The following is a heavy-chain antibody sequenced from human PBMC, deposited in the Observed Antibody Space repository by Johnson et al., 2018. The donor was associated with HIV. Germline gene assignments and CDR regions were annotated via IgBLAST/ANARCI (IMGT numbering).Heavy chain of an antibody. V-gene: IGHV3-9*01. CDR3: AREHSSSWYRGFGGAFDI. D-gene: IGHD6-13*01. CDR2: ISWNSGSTI. Sequence: VQLVESGGGLVQPGRSLRLSCAASGFTFNDYAMHWVRQAPGKGLEWVSGISWNSGSTIYYADSVKGRFTISRDNAKNSLYLQMNSLRAEDTAVYYCAREHSSSWYRGFGGAFDIWGQGTMVTVSS. CDR1: GFTFNDYA. J-gene: IGHJ3*02.